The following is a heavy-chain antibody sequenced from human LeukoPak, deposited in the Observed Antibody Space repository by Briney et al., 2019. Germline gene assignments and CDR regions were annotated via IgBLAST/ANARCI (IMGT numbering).Heavy chain of an antibody. Sequence: ASVKVSCKSSGYTFTSYGFNWVRQAPGHGLEWMGWINPNSGGTNYAQKFQGRVTMTRDTSISTAYMELSRLRSDDTAVYYCARDSRPRDSSWDYYYYYMDVWGKGTTVTVSS. D-gene: IGHD7-27*01. J-gene: IGHJ6*03. CDR3: ARDSRPRDSSWDYYYYYMDV. CDR2: INPNSGGT. CDR1: GYTFTSYG. V-gene: IGHV1-2*02.